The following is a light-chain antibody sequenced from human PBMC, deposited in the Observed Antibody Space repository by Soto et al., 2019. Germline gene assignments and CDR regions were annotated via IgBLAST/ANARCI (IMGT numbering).Light chain of an antibody. CDR2: EVS. CDR3: GTWDSSLSAFV. CDR1: SSDVGGYNY. Sequence: QSALTQPPSASGSPGQSVTISCTGTSSDVGGYNYVSWYQQHPGKAPKLMIYEVSKRPSGVPDRFSGSKSGKTASLTVSGLQAEDEADYYCGTWDSSLSAFVFGTGTKLTVL. J-gene: IGLJ1*01. V-gene: IGLV2-8*01.